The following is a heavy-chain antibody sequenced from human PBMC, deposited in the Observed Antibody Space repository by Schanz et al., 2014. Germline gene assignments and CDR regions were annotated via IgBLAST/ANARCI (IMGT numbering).Heavy chain of an antibody. CDR1: GFTFSTYA. CDR3: ARGDMVRGVFDY. J-gene: IGHJ4*02. CDR2: MSSDGFNK. D-gene: IGHD3-10*01. Sequence: QVRLVESGGGVVQPGGSLRLSCAASGFTFSTYAMHWVRQAPGKGLGWLAVMSSDGFNKFYADSVKGRFTISRDNSKNTLYLQMNSLRTEDTAVYYCARGDMVRGVFDYWGQGTLVTVSS. V-gene: IGHV3-30*04.